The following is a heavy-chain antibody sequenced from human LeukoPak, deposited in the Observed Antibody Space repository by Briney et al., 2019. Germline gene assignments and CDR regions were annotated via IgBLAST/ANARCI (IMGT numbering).Heavy chain of an antibody. CDR3: ARGRVSSSTWYSTYYYYFYMDV. V-gene: IGHV4-38-2*02. D-gene: IGHD6-13*01. CDR2: ILQSGST. Sequence: SETLSLTCTVSDYPISSGYYWGWIRQPPGKGLEWIGIILQSGSTYYNPSLKSRVTISVDTSKNQFSLRLSSVTAADTAVYFCARGRVSSSTWYSTYYYYFYMDVWGKGTTVTVSS. CDR1: DYPISSGYY. J-gene: IGHJ6*03.